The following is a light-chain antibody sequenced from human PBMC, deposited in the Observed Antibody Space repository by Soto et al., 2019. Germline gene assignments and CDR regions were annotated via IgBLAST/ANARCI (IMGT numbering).Light chain of an antibody. Sequence: QSVLTQPPSASGTPGQSVTVSCSGSSSNIGSNTVTWYQQLPGTPPILLLYSNNLRSSGVPDRFSGSRSGTSASLAITGLQAEDEADYYCQSYDNSLSVYVFGTGTKATVL. V-gene: IGLV1-44*01. CDR2: SNN. CDR1: SSNIGSNT. J-gene: IGLJ1*01. CDR3: QSYDNSLSVYV.